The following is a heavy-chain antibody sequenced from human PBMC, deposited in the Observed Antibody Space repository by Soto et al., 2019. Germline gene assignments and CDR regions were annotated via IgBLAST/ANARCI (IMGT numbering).Heavy chain of an antibody. V-gene: IGHV3-33*01. CDR2: IWYDGSNK. CDR3: ASYYYDSSGYPHY. D-gene: IGHD3-22*01. J-gene: IGHJ4*02. Sequence: GGSLRLSCASSGFTFISYGMHWVRQAPGKGLEWVAVIWYDGSNKYYADSVKGRFTISRDNSKDTLYLQMNSLRAEDTAVYYCASYYYDSSGYPHYWGQGTLVTVSS. CDR1: GFTFISYG.